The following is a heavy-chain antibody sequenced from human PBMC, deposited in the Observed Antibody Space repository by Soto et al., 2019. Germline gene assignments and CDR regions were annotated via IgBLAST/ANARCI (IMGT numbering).Heavy chain of an antibody. CDR1: GFAVSSYS. J-gene: IGHJ4*02. D-gene: IGHD2-21*01. CDR2: MSFDGNSK. Sequence: GWSLRLSCAASGFAVSSYSMHWVRQAPGKGLEWVAAMSFDGNSKYFADSVKGRFKSSRDTSKNTWSLEMESLGVEDSALYHCTRGRSMIANDDFEYWGQGTQVTVSS. V-gene: IGHV3-30-3*01. CDR3: TRGRSMIANDDFEY.